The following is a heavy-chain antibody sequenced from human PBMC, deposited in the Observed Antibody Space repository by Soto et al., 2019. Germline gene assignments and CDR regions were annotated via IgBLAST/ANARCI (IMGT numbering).Heavy chain of an antibody. J-gene: IGHJ4*02. V-gene: IGHV4-30-2*01. CDR1: GGSINNGGYS. D-gene: IGHD1-26*01. Sequence: QLQLQESGSGLVKPSQTLNLTCAVSGGSINNGGYSWSWIRQPPGKGLEWTGDIYPSGRTSYNSSLKSRVTISVDRSENRFFLNVTSVTAADTAVYYCARRGIYYFDSWGQGTLVTVSS. CDR2: IYPSGRT. CDR3: ARRGIYYFDS.